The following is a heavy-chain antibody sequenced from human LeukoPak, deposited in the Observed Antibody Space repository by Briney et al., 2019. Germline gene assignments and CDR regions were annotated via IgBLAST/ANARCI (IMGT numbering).Heavy chain of an antibody. CDR1: GYTLTELS. CDR2: INPKNAGT. CDR3: ARTLYIAAAPGGFDY. Sequence: ASVKVSCKVSGYTLTELSMHWVRQAPGQGLEWMGWINPKNAGTNYAQKFQGRVTMTRDTSTGTAYMELSRLRSDDTAVYYCARTLYIAAAPGGFDYWGQGTLVAVSS. J-gene: IGHJ4*02. D-gene: IGHD6-13*01. V-gene: IGHV1-2*02.